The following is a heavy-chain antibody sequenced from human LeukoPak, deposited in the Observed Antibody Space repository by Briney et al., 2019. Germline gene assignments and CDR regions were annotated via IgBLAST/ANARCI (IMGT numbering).Heavy chain of an antibody. CDR1: GYTFTGYY. J-gene: IGHJ4*02. V-gene: IGHV1-2*04. Sequence: ASVKFSCKASGYTFTGYYMHWVRQAPGQGLEWMGWINPNSGGTNYAQKFQGWVTMTRDTSISTAYMELSRLRSDDTAVYYCARDGSGYSSGWLYDYWGQGTLVTVSS. CDR2: INPNSGGT. D-gene: IGHD6-19*01. CDR3: ARDGSGYSSGWLYDY.